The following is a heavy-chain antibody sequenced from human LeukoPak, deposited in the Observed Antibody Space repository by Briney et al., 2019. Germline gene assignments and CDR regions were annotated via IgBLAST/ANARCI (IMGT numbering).Heavy chain of an antibody. Sequence: PGGSLRLSCAASGFTFSTYVMSWVRQAPGKGLECVSAISGSGSNTYYADSVKGRFTISRDNSRNTLYLQMNSLRAEDTAVYHCAKPHYGSGYNSWGQGTLVTVSS. J-gene: IGHJ4*02. CDR1: GFTFSTYV. CDR3: AKPHYGSGYNS. CDR2: ISGSGSNT. D-gene: IGHD3-3*02. V-gene: IGHV3-23*01.